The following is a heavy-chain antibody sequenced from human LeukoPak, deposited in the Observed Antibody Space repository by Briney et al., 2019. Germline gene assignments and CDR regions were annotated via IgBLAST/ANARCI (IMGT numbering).Heavy chain of an antibody. J-gene: IGHJ4*02. CDR1: GYSISSGYY. Sequence: PSETLSLTCAVSGYSISSGYYWGWIRPPPGKGREWICSIYHSGSTYYTPSLKSRVTISVDTSKNQFSLKLSSVTAADTAVYYCVLAAAGTTSDYWGQGTLVTVSS. CDR2: IYHSGST. D-gene: IGHD6-13*01. V-gene: IGHV4-38-2*01. CDR3: VLAAAGTTSDY.